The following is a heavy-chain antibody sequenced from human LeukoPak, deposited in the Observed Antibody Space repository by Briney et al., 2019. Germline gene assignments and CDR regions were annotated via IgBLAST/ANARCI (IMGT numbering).Heavy chain of an antibody. CDR2: IYSGGST. CDR3: ARGTGDMSFDF. V-gene: IGHV3-66*01. D-gene: IGHD7-27*01. J-gene: IGHJ4*02. Sequence: GGSLRLSCAASGFTVSSNYMSWVRQAPGKGLEWVSVIYSGGSTYYADSVKGRFTIPRDNSKNTLYLQMNSLRAEDTAVYYCARGTGDMSFDFWGQGTLVTVSS. CDR1: GFTVSSNY.